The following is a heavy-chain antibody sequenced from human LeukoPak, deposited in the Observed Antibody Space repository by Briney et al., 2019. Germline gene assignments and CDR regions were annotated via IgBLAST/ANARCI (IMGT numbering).Heavy chain of an antibody. Sequence: SETLSLTCTVSGDSISSGDYYWSWIRQPAGRGLEWIGRISSSGSTNYNPSLKSRVTISVDTSKNQFSLKLSSVTAADTAVYFWARGPYPYDSSGAFDIWAKGKMVTV. D-gene: IGHD3-22*01. CDR3: ARGPYPYDSSGAFDI. J-gene: IGHJ3*02. CDR1: GDSISSGDYY. V-gene: IGHV4-61*02. CDR2: ISSSGST.